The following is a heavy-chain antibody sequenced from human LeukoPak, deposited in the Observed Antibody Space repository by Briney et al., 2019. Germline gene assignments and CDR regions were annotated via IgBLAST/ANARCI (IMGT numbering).Heavy chain of an antibody. Sequence: SETLSLTCAVYVGSFSGYYWSWIRHSPGKGRECIGEINHSGSTNYNPSLKSRVTISVDTSKNQFSLKLSSVTAADTSVYYCTRGRPEVPGAIDLDIWGEGTMVTVSS. V-gene: IGHV4-34*01. CDR1: VGSFSGYY. CDR3: TRGRPEVPGAIDLDI. CDR2: INHSGST. J-gene: IGHJ3*02. D-gene: IGHD2-2*01.